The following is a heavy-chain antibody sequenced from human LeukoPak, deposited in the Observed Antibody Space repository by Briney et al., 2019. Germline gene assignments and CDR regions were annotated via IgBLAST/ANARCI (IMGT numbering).Heavy chain of an antibody. CDR2: IWYDGSNK. CDR1: GFTFSSYG. CDR3: AKDPRPHYYDSSGLTYYFGY. J-gene: IGHJ4*02. V-gene: IGHV3-33*06. Sequence: TGGSLRLSCAASGFTFSSYGMHWVRQAPGKGLEWVAVIWYDGSNKYYADSVKGRFTISRDNSKNTLYLQMNSLRAEDTAVYYCAKDPRPHYYDSSGLTYYFGYWGQGTLVTASS. D-gene: IGHD3-22*01.